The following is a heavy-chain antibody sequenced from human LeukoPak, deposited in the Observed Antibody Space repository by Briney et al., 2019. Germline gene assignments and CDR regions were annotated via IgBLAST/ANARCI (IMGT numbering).Heavy chain of an antibody. CDR1: GFTFSSYS. V-gene: IGHV3-21*01. D-gene: IGHD1-26*01. J-gene: IGHJ3*02. Sequence: GGSLRLSCAASGFTFSSYSINWVRQAPGKGLEWVSSISSSSSYIYYADSVKGRFTISRDNAKNSLYLQMNSLRAEDTAVYYCAKGSGSRHDAFDSWGQGTMVTVSS. CDR2: ISSSSSYI. CDR3: AKGSGSRHDAFDS.